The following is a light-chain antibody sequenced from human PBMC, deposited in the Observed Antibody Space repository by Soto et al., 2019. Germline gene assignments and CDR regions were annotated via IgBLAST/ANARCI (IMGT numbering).Light chain of an antibody. CDR1: QSISNY. Sequence: DIVMTQSPSSLSASMGDRVTITCRASQSISNYLNWYQQKPGKAPKLLIYAASTLESGVPSRFSGSGSGTEFTLTISSLQPDDFATYYCQHHNSYSEAFGQGTRLEIK. J-gene: IGKJ5*01. CDR2: AAS. CDR3: QHHNSYSEA. V-gene: IGKV1-5*01.